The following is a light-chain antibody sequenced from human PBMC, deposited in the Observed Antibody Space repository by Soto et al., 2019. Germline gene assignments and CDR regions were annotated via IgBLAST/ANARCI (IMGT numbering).Light chain of an antibody. CDR3: CSSAGSSSYV. CDR2: DVS. Sequence: QSALTQPRSVSGSPGQSVTISCTGTSSDVGGYNYVSWYQQHPGKAPKLMIYDVSKRPSGVPDRFSGSKSGNTASLTISGLQAEDEADYYCCSSAGSSSYVFGTGTKAPS. CDR1: SSDVGGYNY. V-gene: IGLV2-11*01. J-gene: IGLJ1*01.